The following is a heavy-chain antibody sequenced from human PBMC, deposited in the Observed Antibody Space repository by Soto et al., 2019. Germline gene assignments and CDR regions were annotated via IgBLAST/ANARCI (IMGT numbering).Heavy chain of an antibody. CDR1: GGTFSSYA. CDR3: ARDPDIVGVEAEYFQH. J-gene: IGHJ1*01. V-gene: IGHV1-69*13. D-gene: IGHD1-26*01. Sequence: ASVKVSCKASGGTFSSYAISWVRQAPGQGLEWMGGIIPIFGTANYAQKFQGRVTITADESTSTAYMELSSLRSEDTAVYYCARDPDIVGVEAEYFQHWGQGTLVTFSS. CDR2: IIPIFGTA.